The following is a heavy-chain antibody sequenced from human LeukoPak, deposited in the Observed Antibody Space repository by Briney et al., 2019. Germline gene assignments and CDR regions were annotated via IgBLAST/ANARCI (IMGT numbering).Heavy chain of an antibody. D-gene: IGHD3-16*02. CDR1: GDSINSLDL. Sequence: SGTLSLTCTVSGDSINSLDLWSWVRQPPGKGLEWIEEMYLSGTTHSNPSVKSRVTISIDKSKNQFSLKLSSVTAADTAVYYCARDRTYYDYVWGSYRPWDYYYGMDVWGQGTTVTVSS. V-gene: IGHV4-4*02. CDR3: ARDRTYYDYVWGSYRPWDYYYGMDV. J-gene: IGHJ6*02. CDR2: MYLSGTT.